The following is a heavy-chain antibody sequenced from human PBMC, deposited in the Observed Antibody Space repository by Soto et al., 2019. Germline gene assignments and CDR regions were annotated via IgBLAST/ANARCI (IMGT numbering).Heavy chain of an antibody. V-gene: IGHV3-23*01. CDR3: AKADTAMVNNFDY. D-gene: IGHD5-18*01. CDR1: GFTFSSYA. Sequence: EVPLLESGGGLVQPGGSLRLSCAASGFTFSSYAMSWVRQAPGKGLEWVSAISGSGGSTYYADSVKGRFTISRDNSKNTLYLQMNSLRAEDTAVYYCAKADTAMVNNFDYWGQGTLVTVSS. J-gene: IGHJ4*02. CDR2: ISGSGGST.